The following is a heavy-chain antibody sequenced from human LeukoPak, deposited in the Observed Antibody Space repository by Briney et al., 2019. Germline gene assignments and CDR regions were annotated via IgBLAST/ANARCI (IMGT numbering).Heavy chain of an antibody. D-gene: IGHD6-6*01. CDR1: GGSISSYY. J-gene: IGHJ4*02. CDR2: IYYSGST. V-gene: IGHV4-59*01. CDR3: AREGSATARPFVSNDY. Sequence: PSETLSLTCTVSGGSISSYYWSWIRQPPGKGLEWIGYIYYSGSTNYNPSLKSRVTISVDTSKNQFSLKPSSVTAADTAVYYCAREGSATARPFVSNDYWGQGTLVTVSS.